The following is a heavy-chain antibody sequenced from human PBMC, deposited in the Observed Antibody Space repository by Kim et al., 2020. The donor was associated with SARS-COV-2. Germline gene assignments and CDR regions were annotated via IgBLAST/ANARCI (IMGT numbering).Heavy chain of an antibody. J-gene: IGHJ6*03. CDR3: AIAGSRFYYFYSYIDV. V-gene: IGHV3-43*02. D-gene: IGHD3-3*01. CDR1: GFRFDTYA. Sequence: GGSLRLSCAASGFRFDTYAMHWVRQAPGKGLEWVSSISGGGANTYYADSVRGRFTISRDNSTNSLYLQMNTLTAEDTAMYYCAIAGSRFYYFYSYIDVWG. CDR2: ISGGGANT.